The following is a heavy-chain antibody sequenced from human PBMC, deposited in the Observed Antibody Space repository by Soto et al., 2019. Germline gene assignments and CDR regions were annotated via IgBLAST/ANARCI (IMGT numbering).Heavy chain of an antibody. CDR2: IYYSGST. J-gene: IGHJ6*02. V-gene: IGHV4-39*01. D-gene: IGHD6-6*01. CDR1: GGSISSSSYY. CDR3: ARYTVSSIAASTDV. Sequence: QLLESGPGLVKPSETLSLTCTVSGGSISSSSYYWGWIRQPPGKGLEWIGSIYYSGSTYYNPSLKSRVTISVDTSKNQFSLKLSSVTAADTAVYYCARYTVSSIAASTDVWGQGTTVTVSS.